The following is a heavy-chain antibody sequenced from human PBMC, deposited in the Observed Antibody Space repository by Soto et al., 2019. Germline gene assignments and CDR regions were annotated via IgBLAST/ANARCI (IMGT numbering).Heavy chain of an antibody. CDR3: AKPHYYGSGTKSDY. J-gene: IGHJ4*02. D-gene: IGHD3-10*01. V-gene: IGHV3-53*01. CDR1: GFTVSSNY. Sequence: PVGSLRLSCAASGFTVSSNYMSWVRQAPGKGLEWVSVIYSGGGTYYADSVRGRFTISRDNSKDTLYLQMNSLRAEDTAVYYCAKPHYYGSGTKSDYWGQGTLVTVSS. CDR2: IYSGGGT.